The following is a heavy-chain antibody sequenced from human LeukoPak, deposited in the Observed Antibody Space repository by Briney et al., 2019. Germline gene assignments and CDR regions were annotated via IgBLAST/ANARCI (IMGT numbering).Heavy chain of an antibody. CDR2: IYYSGST. Sequence: SETLSLTCTVFGGSISSYYWSWIRQPPGKGLEWIGYIYYSGSTNYNPSLKSRVTISVDTSKNQFSLKLSSVTAADTAVYYCARDRVRGEFAFDIWGRGTMVTVSS. D-gene: IGHD3-10*01. V-gene: IGHV4-59*01. CDR3: ARDRVRGEFAFDI. CDR1: GGSISSYY. J-gene: IGHJ3*02.